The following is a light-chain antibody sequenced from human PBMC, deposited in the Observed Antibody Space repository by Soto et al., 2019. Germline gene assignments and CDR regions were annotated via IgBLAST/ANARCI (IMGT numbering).Light chain of an antibody. CDR3: SSYITRNTRQIV. V-gene: IGLV2-14*03. Sequence: QSALTQPASVSGSPGQSITISCTGTSSDVGGYNYVSWYQHHPGKAPKLMIYDVSNRPSGVSNRFSDSKSGTTASLTISGLQPEDEADYYCSSYITRNTRQIVFGSGTKVTVL. CDR2: DVS. CDR1: SSDVGGYNY. J-gene: IGLJ1*01.